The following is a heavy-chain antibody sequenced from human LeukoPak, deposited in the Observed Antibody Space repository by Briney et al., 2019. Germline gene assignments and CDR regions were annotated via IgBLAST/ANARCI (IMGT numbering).Heavy chain of an antibody. J-gene: IGHJ4*02. D-gene: IGHD2-15*01. V-gene: IGHV3-23*01. CDR2: IIGSGGSI. CDR1: GFTFSTYA. Sequence: PGGSLRLPCAASGFTFSTYAMSWVRQAPGKGLGWVSLIIGSGGSIHYADSVRGRFTISRDNSKNTLYLQMNSLRAEDTAVYYCAKDQSGGSCYSNYYFDYWGQGTLVTVSS. CDR3: AKDQSGGSCYSNYYFDY.